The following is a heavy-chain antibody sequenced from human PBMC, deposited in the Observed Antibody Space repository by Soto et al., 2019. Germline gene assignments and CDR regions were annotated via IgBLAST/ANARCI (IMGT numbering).Heavy chain of an antibody. J-gene: IGHJ4*02. V-gene: IGHV1-46*01. CDR1: GYTFTSYY. Sequence: ASVKVSCKASGYTFTSYYMHWVRQAPGQGLEWMGIINPSGGSTSYAQKFQGRVTMTRDTSTSTVYMELSSLRSEDTAVYYCAVLAYCGGDCYNFDYWGQGTLVTVSS. D-gene: IGHD2-21*02. CDR3: AVLAYCGGDCYNFDY. CDR2: INPSGGST.